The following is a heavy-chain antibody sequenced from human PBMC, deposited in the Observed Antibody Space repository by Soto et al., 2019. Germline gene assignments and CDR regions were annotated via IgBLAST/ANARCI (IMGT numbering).Heavy chain of an antibody. D-gene: IGHD3-16*02. V-gene: IGHV4-30-2*01. CDR1: GASLSRGTDS. CDR2: IYNSGDT. J-gene: IGHJ4*02. CDR3: ARDYRTSAGRHFDY. Sequence: SETLSLTCTVSGASLSRGTDSWSWIRQAPGKAPEWIGFIYNSGDTYYNPSLKSRLTLSVDRSRNQFSVKLTSVTAADTAVYFCARDYRTSAGRHFDYWGQGILVTV.